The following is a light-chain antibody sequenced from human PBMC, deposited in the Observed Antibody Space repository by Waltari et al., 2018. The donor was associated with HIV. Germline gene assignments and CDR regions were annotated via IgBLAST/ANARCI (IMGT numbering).Light chain of an antibody. CDR2: GAS. CDR3: QQYNNWPGT. Sequence: EIIMTQSGDTVSVSPGERATLSCRASQSISSDLAWYQHKPGQAPRLLIYGASNRAAGIPARFSGSGSGTAFTLTISSLQPEDFGLYFCQQYNNWPGTFGQGTKVEI. CDR1: QSISSD. V-gene: IGKV3-15*01. J-gene: IGKJ1*01.